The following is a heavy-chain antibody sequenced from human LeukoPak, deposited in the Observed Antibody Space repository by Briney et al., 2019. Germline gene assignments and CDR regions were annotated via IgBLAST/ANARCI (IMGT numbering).Heavy chain of an antibody. V-gene: IGHV3-30*04. CDR2: ISSDGGPK. Sequence: GSLRLSCAASGFTFSTYSIHWVRQAPGKGLEWVAVISSDGGPKSYAESVKGRFTISRDNSKNTLYLQMNSLRGEDTAVYHCARDGIVAAQVFEFDYWGQGALVTVSS. J-gene: IGHJ4*02. CDR3: ARDGIVAAQVFEFDY. CDR1: GFTFSTYS. D-gene: IGHD5-12*01.